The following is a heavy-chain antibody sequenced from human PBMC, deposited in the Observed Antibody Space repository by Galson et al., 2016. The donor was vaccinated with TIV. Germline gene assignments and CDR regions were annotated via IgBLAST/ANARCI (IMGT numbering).Heavy chain of an antibody. D-gene: IGHD2-15*01. CDR2: MNPNSGNA. Sequence: SVKVSCKASGYTFNNYDISWVRQATGQGLGWMGWMNPNSGNAGYAQKFQGRVTMTSNTSVNTAYMEVRRLGFGDTAVYYWARARRGYCSGGSCLPGYWGQGTLVNVSS. V-gene: IGHV1-8*01. J-gene: IGHJ4*02. CDR1: GYTFNNYD. CDR3: ARARRGYCSGGSCLPGY.